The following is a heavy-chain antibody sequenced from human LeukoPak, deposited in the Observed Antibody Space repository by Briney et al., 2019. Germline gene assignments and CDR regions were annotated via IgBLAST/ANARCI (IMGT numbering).Heavy chain of an antibody. D-gene: IGHD4-17*01. CDR3: ARDPTTVTKGFDI. Sequence: SETLSLTCSVSDGSFSTHYWTWIRQPPGKGLEWIGYISSIGSTNYNPSLKSRVTISVDTSKKQFSLKMTSVTAADTAMYYCARDPTTVTKGFDIWGQGTKVTVSS. V-gene: IGHV4-59*11. CDR2: ISSIGST. J-gene: IGHJ3*02. CDR1: DGSFSTHY.